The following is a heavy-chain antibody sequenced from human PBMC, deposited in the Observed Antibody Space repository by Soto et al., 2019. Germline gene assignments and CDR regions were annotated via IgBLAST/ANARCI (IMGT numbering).Heavy chain of an antibody. D-gene: IGHD5-18*01. V-gene: IGHV1-69*01. Sequence: QVQLVQSGAEVKKPGSSVKVSCKASGGTFSSYAISWVRQAPGQGLEWMGGIIPIFGTANYAQKFQGRVTITADESTSTAYMELSSLRSEGTAVYYCATPTSDTATYYYYGMDVWGQGTTVTVSS. J-gene: IGHJ6*02. CDR2: IIPIFGTA. CDR1: GGTFSSYA. CDR3: ATPTSDTATYYYYGMDV.